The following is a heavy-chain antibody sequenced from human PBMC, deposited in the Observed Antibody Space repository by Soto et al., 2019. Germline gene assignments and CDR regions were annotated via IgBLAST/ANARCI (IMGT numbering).Heavy chain of an antibody. CDR3: ARGRWLERGYYYYYGMDV. CDR1: GGTFSSYA. V-gene: IGHV1-69*12. J-gene: IGHJ6*02. CDR2: IIPIFGTA. Sequence: QVQLVQSGAEVKKPGSSVKVSCKASGGTFSSYAISWVRQAPGQGLEWMGGIIPIFGTANYAQKFQGRVTITADEATSTAYMELSSLRSEYTAVYYCARGRWLERGYYYYYGMDVWGQGTTVTVSS. D-gene: IGHD6-19*01.